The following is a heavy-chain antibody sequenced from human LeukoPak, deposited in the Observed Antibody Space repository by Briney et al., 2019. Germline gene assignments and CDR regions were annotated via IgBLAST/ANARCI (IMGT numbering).Heavy chain of an antibody. J-gene: IGHJ6*02. V-gene: IGHV4-59*08. CDR2: IYYRGST. Sequence: SETLSLTCTVSGGSISSYYWSWIRQPPGKGLEWIGYIYYRGSTNYNPSLKSRVTISVDTSKNQFSLKVTSVTAADTAVYYCARHLAVAGTNGMDVWGQGTTVTVSS. CDR1: GGSISSYY. CDR3: ARHLAVAGTNGMDV. D-gene: IGHD6-13*01.